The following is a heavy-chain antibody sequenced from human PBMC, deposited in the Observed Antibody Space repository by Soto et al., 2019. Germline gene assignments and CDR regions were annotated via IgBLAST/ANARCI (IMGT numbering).Heavy chain of an antibody. J-gene: IGHJ6*02. Sequence: QAQMVQSGPEVKKPGASVKVSCTASGYRFNTYGISWVRQAPGQGLEWMGRISSYNVDTNYAEKFEDRLTMTTDTSTNTAYMELKSLRSDDTAVYFCARGYGEIIGAMDVWGQGTSVTVS. CDR2: ISSYNVDT. D-gene: IGHD3-3*01. CDR1: GYRFNTYG. CDR3: ARGYGEIIGAMDV. V-gene: IGHV1-18*01.